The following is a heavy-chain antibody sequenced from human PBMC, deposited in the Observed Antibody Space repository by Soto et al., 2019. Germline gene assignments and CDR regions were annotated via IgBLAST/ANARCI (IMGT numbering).Heavy chain of an antibody. D-gene: IGHD2-2*01. CDR1: GFTFSYYT. Sequence: EVQLLESGGGLVQPGGSLRLSCAASGFTFSYYTMSWVRQAPGKGLEWVSGISGSGDTIYYADSVKGRFTISRDNSKNTLYMQMNSLRAVDTAVYYCADLVPAYTLYDYYDMDVWGQGTTVTVSS. J-gene: IGHJ6*02. CDR2: ISGSGDTI. V-gene: IGHV3-23*01. CDR3: ADLVPAYTLYDYYDMDV.